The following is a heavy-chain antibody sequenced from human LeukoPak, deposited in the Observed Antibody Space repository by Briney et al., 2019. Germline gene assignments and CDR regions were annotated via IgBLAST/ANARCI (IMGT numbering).Heavy chain of an antibody. J-gene: IGHJ3*02. CDR3: ARAYCAGDCYDRFAFEI. CDR1: GFTFSTYS. D-gene: IGHD2-21*01. Sequence: PGGSLRLSCAASGFTFSTYSMNWARQAPGKGLEWVSYISSSISSIYYADSVKGRFTISRDNAKNSLYLQMNSLRDEDTAVYYCARAYCAGDCYDRFAFEIWGQGTMVTVSS. V-gene: IGHV3-48*02. CDR2: ISSSISSI.